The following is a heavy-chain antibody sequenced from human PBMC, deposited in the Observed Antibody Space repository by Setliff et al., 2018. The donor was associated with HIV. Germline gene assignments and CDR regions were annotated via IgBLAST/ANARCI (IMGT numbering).Heavy chain of an antibody. V-gene: IGHV1-3*01. Sequence: ASVKVSCKASGYTFSKYVIHWVRQAPRQRLEWMGYIIPGRDYTHYSQRFQDRVTITSDTSATTVYMELSSLTSEDTAVYYCARDDVSAPGSYQDYWGQGTLVTVSS. D-gene: IGHD6-13*01. CDR1: GYTFSKYV. J-gene: IGHJ4*02. CDR3: ARDDVSAPGSYQDY. CDR2: IIPGRDYT.